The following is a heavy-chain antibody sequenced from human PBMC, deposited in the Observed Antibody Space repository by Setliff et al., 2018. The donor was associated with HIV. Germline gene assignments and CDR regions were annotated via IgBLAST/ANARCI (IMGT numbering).Heavy chain of an antibody. CDR3: ARPRVFDSFDV. CDR1: GYMILGYK. Sequence: GASVKVSCKAIGYMILGYKMSWVRQAPGQGLEWIGRISPDNGAAEYAPKFQGRVRMTLDTSISTAYLETPRLTSDDAAVYYCARPRVFDSFDVWGQGTMVTVSS. CDR2: ISPDNGAA. V-gene: IGHV1-2*06. J-gene: IGHJ3*01.